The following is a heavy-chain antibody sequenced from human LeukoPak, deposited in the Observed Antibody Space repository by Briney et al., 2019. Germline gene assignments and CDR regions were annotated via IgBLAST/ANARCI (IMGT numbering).Heavy chain of an antibody. CDR1: GGTLSSYT. Sequence: SVKVSCKASGGTLSSYTISWVRQAPRQGLEWMGRIIPILGIANYAQKFQGRVTITADKTTSTAYMELSSLRSEDAAVYYCARDRGDGYKVAPASIWGQGKMVTVSS. D-gene: IGHD5-24*01. CDR3: ARDRGDGYKVAPASI. V-gene: IGHV1-69*04. J-gene: IGHJ3*02. CDR2: IIPILGIA.